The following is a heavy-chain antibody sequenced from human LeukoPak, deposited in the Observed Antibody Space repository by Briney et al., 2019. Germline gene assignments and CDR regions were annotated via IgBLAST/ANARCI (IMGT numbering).Heavy chain of an antibody. D-gene: IGHD2-21*01. CDR1: GGSFSGYY. J-gene: IGHJ4*02. CDR3: AREGRGVVRALDY. CDR2: INHSGST. V-gene: IGHV4-34*01. Sequence: SETLSLTCAVYGGSFSGYYWSWIRQPPGKGLEWIGEINHSGSTNYNPSLKSRVTISVDTSKNQFSLKLSSVTAADTAVYYCAREGRGVVRALDYWGQGTLVTVSS.